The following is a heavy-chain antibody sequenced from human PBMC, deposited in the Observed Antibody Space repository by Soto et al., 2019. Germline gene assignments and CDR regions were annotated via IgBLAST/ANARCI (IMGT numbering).Heavy chain of an antibody. J-gene: IGHJ6*02. Sequence: SETLSLTCTVSGGSISSGGYYWSWIRQHPGEGLEWIGYIYYSGSTYYNPSLKSRVTISVDTSKNQFSLKLSSVTAADTAVYYCARDHGKYYYGMDVWGQGTTVTVSS. V-gene: IGHV4-31*03. CDR3: ARDHGKYYYGMDV. CDR2: IYYSGST. CDR1: GGSISSGGYY.